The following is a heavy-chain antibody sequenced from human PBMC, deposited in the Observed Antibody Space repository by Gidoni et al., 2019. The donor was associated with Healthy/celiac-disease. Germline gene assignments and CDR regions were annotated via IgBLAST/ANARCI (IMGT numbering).Heavy chain of an antibody. CDR1: GGSISISNW. Sequence: QVQLQESGPGLVKPSGTLSLTCAVSGGSISISNWWGWVRQPPGRGLEWIGETYHSGSTNYNPSLKSRVTISVDKSKNQFSLKLSSVTAADTAVYYCARVGTIFGVVISSYFDYWGQGTLVTVSS. CDR3: ARVGTIFGVVISSYFDY. D-gene: IGHD3-3*01. J-gene: IGHJ4*02. CDR2: TYHSGST. V-gene: IGHV4-4*02.